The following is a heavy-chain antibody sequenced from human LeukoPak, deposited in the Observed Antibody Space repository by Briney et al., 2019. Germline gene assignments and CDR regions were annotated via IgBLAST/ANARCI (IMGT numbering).Heavy chain of an antibody. CDR3: ARLRRIWSGYYTGYYYYYMDV. D-gene: IGHD3-3*01. CDR2: IYYSGST. J-gene: IGHJ6*03. Sequence: PSETLSLTCTVSGGSISSSSYYWGWIRQPPGKGLEWIGSIYYSGSTYYDPSLKSRVTISVDTSKNQFSLKLGSVTAADTAVYYCARLRRIWSGYYTGYYYYYMDVWGKGTTVTVSS. CDR1: GGSISSSSYY. V-gene: IGHV4-39*01.